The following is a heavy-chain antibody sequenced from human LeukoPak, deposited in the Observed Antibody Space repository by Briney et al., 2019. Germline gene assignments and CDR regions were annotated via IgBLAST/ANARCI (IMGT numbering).Heavy chain of an antibody. CDR2: ISYDGSDK. J-gene: IGHJ4*02. V-gene: IGHV3-30*04. D-gene: IGHD6-19*01. CDR3: ARAVYRSGGYYFDY. Sequence: GGSLRLSCAASGFTFSSYAMQWVRQAPGKGLEWVAVISYDGSDKNYADSVKGRFTISRDNSKNTLYLRMNSLRAEDTAVYYCARAVYRSGGYYFDYWGQGTLVIVSS. CDR1: GFTFSSYA.